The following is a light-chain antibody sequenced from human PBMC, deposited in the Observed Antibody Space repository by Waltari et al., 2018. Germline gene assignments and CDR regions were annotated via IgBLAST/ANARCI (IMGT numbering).Light chain of an antibody. CDR2: GNS. CDR1: SSNIGAGYD. CDR3: QSYDSSLSGSL. Sequence: QSGLTQPPSVSGAPGQRVTISCTGSSSNIGAGYDVHWYQLLPGTAPKLLIYGNSTRPSGVPDRFSGPKSGTSASLAITGLQPEDEADYYCQSYDSSLSGSLFGGGTKLTVL. J-gene: IGLJ2*01. V-gene: IGLV1-40*01.